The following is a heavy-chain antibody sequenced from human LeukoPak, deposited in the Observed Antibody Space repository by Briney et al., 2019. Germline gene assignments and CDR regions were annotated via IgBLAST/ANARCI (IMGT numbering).Heavy chain of an antibody. V-gene: IGHV3-74*01. Sequence: GGSLRLSCAASGFTFSNCWMHWIRQVPGKGLVWVSHIKYDGSATNYADSVKGRFTISRDNAKNTLYLQMNSLRAEDTAVYYCVSGSLQSGYNFDYWGQGALVTVSS. J-gene: IGHJ4*02. D-gene: IGHD3-3*01. CDR3: VSGSLQSGYNFDY. CDR2: IKYDGSAT. CDR1: GFTFSNCW.